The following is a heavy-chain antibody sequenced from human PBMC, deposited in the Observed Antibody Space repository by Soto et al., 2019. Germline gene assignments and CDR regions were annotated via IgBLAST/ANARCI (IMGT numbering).Heavy chain of an antibody. J-gene: IGHJ4*02. Sequence: QVQLVESGGGVVQPGRSLRLSCAASGFTFSSYGMHWVRQAPGKGLEWVALISYDGSNKYYADSVKGRFTISRDNSNNTLYLQMNSLRPDDTAVYYCAKGGHLGSGNYYNPYYFDYWGQGTLVTVSS. CDR3: AKGGHLGSGNYYNPYYFDY. D-gene: IGHD3-10*01. V-gene: IGHV3-30*18. CDR2: ISYDGSNK. CDR1: GFTFSSYG.